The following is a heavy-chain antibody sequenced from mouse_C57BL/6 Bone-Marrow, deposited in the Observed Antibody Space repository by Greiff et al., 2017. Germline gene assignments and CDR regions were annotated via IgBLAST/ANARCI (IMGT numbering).Heavy chain of an antibody. D-gene: IGHD4-1*01. CDR3: ARYWDGYFDV. V-gene: IGHV1-64*01. CDR2: IHPNSGST. Sequence: QVQLQQPGAELVKPGASVKLSCKASGYTFTSYWMLWVKQRPGQGLEWIGMIHPNSGSTNYNEKFKSKATLTVDKSSSTAYMQLSSLTSEDSAVYYCARYWDGYFDVWGTGTTVTVSS. CDR1: GYTFTSYW. J-gene: IGHJ1*03.